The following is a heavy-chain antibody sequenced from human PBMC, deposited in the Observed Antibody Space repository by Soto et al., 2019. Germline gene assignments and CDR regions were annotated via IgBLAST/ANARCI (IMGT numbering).Heavy chain of an antibody. CDR1: GYTFITYA. CDR3: ARERPVSPPALYSNAWYDDY. Sequence: QVQLVQSGAEVKKPGASVKVSCKASGYTFITYAMHWVRQAPGQRLEWMGWINPGNGNTKYSQKFQGRVTITRDTSATTTYLELTSLRSEDTAVYYCARERPVSPPALYSNAWYDDYWGQGTLVTVSS. J-gene: IGHJ4*02. D-gene: IGHD6-19*01. CDR2: INPGNGNT. V-gene: IGHV1-3*01.